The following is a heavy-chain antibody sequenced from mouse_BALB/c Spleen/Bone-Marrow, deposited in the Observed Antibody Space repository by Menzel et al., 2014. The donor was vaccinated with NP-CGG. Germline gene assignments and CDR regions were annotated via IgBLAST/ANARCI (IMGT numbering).Heavy chain of an antibody. CDR1: GFTFNTFA. CDR3: VRGIYYYGSNYKNSALDY. V-gene: IGHV10-1*02. J-gene: IGHJ4*01. CDR2: IRSKSNNFAT. D-gene: IGHD1-1*01. Sequence: EVKVEESGGGLVQPKWLLKLSCAAFGFTFNTFAMNWVRQAPGKGLEWVARIRSKSNNFATYYADSVKDRFTISRDDSQSMLYLQMNNLKTEDTAMYYCVRGIYYYGSNYKNSALDYWGQGTSVTVSS.